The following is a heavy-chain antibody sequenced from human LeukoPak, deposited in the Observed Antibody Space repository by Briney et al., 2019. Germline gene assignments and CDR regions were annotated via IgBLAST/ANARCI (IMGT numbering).Heavy chain of an antibody. CDR1: GFTFSSYE. CDR3: ARDDLLDETTAIDY. J-gene: IGHJ4*02. CDR2: ISSSGSTI. Sequence: GGSLRLSCAASGFTFSSYEMNWVRQAPGKGLEWVSYISSSGSTIYYADSVKGRFTISRDNAKNSLFLQLNSLRAEDTAVYYCARDDLLDETTAIDYWGQGTLVTVSS. V-gene: IGHV3-48*03. D-gene: IGHD2/OR15-2a*01.